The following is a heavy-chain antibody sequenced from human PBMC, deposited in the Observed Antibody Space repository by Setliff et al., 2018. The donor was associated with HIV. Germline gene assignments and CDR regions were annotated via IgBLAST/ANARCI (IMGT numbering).Heavy chain of an antibody. Sequence: GGSLRLSCVASGFSFNSHGMHWVRQAPGKGLERVSYIGPLSGFKIYADSVKGRFTISRDSAKSSLYLQMHSLTAEDTAMYYCARDALADPGTLSYSYYMDVWGKGTTVTVSS. CDR1: GFSFNSHG. J-gene: IGHJ6*03. V-gene: IGHV3-21*06. CDR2: IGPLSGFK. D-gene: IGHD6-13*01. CDR3: ARDALADPGTLSYSYYMDV.